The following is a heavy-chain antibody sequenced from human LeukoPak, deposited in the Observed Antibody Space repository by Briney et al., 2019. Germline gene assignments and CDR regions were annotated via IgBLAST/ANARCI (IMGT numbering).Heavy chain of an antibody. CDR3: AKASWVSSADAVL. CDR2: LRGDGET. D-gene: IGHD3-16*01. Sequence: GGTLRLSCAASGFTFSSYGMSWVRQAPARGLEWVSSLRGDGETFYADSVKGRFTLSRDESRNTVYLQMNNLRVEDTAVYFCAKASWVSSADAVLWGQGTLVTVSS. CDR1: GFTFSSYG. V-gene: IGHV3-23*01. J-gene: IGHJ4*02.